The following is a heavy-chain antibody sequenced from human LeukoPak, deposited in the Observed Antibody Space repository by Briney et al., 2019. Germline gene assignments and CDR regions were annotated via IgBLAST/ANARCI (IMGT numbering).Heavy chain of an antibody. D-gene: IGHD1-1*01. CDR1: GFTFSGSA. V-gene: IGHV3-73*01. CDR3: TRGTGGVAFDI. CDR2: IRSKANSYAA. J-gene: IGHJ3*02. Sequence: GGSLRLSCAASGFTFSGSAMHWVRQASGKGLEWVGRIRSKANSYAAAYAASVKGRFTISRDDSKNTAYLQMNSLKTEDTAVYYCTRGTGGVAFDIWGQGTMVTVSS.